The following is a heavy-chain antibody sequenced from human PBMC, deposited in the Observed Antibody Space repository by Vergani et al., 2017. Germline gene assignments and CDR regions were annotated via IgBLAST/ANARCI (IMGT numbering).Heavy chain of an antibody. J-gene: IGHJ5*02. Sequence: QVQLQESGPGLVKPSETLSLTCTVSGGSISSHYWSWIRQPPGKGLEWIGYIYYSGSTNYNPSLKSRVTISVDMSKNQFSLKLSAVTAADTAVYYCARGTATDWFDPWGQGTLVTVSS. CDR3: ARGTATDWFDP. V-gene: IGHV4-59*11. D-gene: IGHD5-18*01. CDR1: GGSISSHY. CDR2: IYYSGST.